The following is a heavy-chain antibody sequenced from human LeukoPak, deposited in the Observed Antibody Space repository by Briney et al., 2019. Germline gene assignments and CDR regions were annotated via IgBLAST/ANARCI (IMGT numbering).Heavy chain of an antibody. J-gene: IGHJ3*02. CDR3: AKDRTYYYGSGRGTAFDI. D-gene: IGHD3-10*01. CDR1: GFTFSSYA. CDR2: ISGSGGST. V-gene: IGHV3-23*01. Sequence: PGGSLRLSCAASGFTFSSYAMSWVRQAPGKGLEWVSAISGSGGSTYYADSVKGRFTISRDNSKNTLYLQMNSLRAEDTAVYYCAKDRTYYYGSGRGTAFDIWGQGTMVTVSS.